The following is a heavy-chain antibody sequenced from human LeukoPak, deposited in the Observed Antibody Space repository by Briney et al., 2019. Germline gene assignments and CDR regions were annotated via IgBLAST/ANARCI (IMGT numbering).Heavy chain of an antibody. Sequence: PGGSLRLSCAASGFTFSSYAMSWVRQAPGKGLEWVSAISGSGGSTYYADSVKGRFTISRDNSKNTLYLQMNSLRAEDTAVYYCAKDARPSGSYSYLFDYWGQGTLATVSS. CDR1: GFTFSSYA. V-gene: IGHV3-23*01. CDR2: ISGSGGST. J-gene: IGHJ4*02. D-gene: IGHD1-26*01. CDR3: AKDARPSGSYSYLFDY.